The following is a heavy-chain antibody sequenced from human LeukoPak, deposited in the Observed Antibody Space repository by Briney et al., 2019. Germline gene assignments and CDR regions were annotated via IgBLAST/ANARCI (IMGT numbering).Heavy chain of an antibody. CDR2: IYHSGST. J-gene: IGHJ4*02. V-gene: IGHV4-38-2*01. CDR3: ARRTTVTSRSFDY. Sequence: PPETLSLTCAVSGYSISSGYYWGWIRQPPGKGLGWIGSIYHSGSTYYNQSHKSRVTISVDTSKNQFSMKLSSVTAAYTAVYYCARRTTVTSRSFDYWGRGTLVTVSS. CDR1: GYSISSGYY. D-gene: IGHD4-17*01.